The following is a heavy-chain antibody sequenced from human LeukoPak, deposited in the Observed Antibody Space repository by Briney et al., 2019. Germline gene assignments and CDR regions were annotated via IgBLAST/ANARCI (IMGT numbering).Heavy chain of an antibody. CDR3: ATPPPYYYGSGSPPDYFDY. J-gene: IGHJ4*02. D-gene: IGHD3-10*01. CDR2: IIPILGIA. Sequence: SVKVSCKASGGTFSSYAISWVRQAPGQGLKWMGRIIPILGIANYAQKFQGRVTITADRSTSTAYMELSSLRSEDTAVYYCATPPPYYYGSGSPPDYFDYWGQGTLVTVSS. CDR1: GGTFSSYA. V-gene: IGHV1-69*04.